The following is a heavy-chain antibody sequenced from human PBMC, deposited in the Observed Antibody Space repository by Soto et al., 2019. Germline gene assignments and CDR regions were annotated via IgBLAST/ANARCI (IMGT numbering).Heavy chain of an antibody. CDR2: IIPIFGTA. CDR3: ARDRPPIAAVPAAMDHYYGLDV. V-gene: IGHV1-69*13. Sequence: SVKVSCKASGGTFSSYAISWVRQAPGQGLEWMGGIIPIFGTANYAQKFQGRVTITADESTSTAYMELSSLRSEDTAVYYCARDRPPIAAVPAAMDHYYGLDVWXQ. D-gene: IGHD2-2*01. J-gene: IGHJ6*02. CDR1: GGTFSSYA.